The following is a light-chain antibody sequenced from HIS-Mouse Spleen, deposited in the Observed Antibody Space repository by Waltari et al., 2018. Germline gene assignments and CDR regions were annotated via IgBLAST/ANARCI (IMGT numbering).Light chain of an antibody. Sequence: EIVMTQSPATLSVSPGGRATLSCRASQSVSSNLAWYQQKPGQAPRLLIYGASTRATGIPARFSGSGSGTDFTLTISSLQSEDFAVYYCQQYNNWPLTFGQGTRLEIK. CDR3: QQYNNWPLT. CDR1: QSVSSN. V-gene: IGKV3-15*01. J-gene: IGKJ5*01. CDR2: GAS.